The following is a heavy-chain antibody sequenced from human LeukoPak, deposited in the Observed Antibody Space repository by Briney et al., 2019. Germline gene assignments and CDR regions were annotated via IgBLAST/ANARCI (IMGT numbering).Heavy chain of an antibody. D-gene: IGHD2-15*01. CDR1: GFTFSSYS. CDR3: ARVQGRYSYDY. CDR2: IHQDGSEK. Sequence: GGSLRLSCAASGFTFSSYSMNWVRQAPGKGLEWVANIHQDGSEKYYVDSLKGRFTISRDNAKNSLYLQMNSLRAEDTAVYYCARVQGRYSYDYWGQGTLVTVSS. V-gene: IGHV3-7*01. J-gene: IGHJ4*02.